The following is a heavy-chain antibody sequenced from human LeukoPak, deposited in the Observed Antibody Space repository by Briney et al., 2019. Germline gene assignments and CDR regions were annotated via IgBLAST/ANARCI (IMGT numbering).Heavy chain of an antibody. Sequence: GGSLRLSCAASGFSFNTYAMHWVRQAPGKGLEYVSAINYNGDSTYYANSVKGRFIISRDNSKKTLFLQMGSLRAEDTAVYYCARDSGRDTYNDYFDSWGQGTLVTVSS. CDR2: INYNGDST. CDR3: ARDSGRDTYNDYFDS. D-gene: IGHD5-24*01. CDR1: GFSFNTYA. V-gene: IGHV3-64*01. J-gene: IGHJ4*02.